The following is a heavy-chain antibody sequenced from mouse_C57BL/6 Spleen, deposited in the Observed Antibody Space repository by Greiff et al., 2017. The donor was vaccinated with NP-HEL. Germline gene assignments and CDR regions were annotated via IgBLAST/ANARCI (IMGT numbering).Heavy chain of an antibody. Sequence: QVQLQQSGPGLVQPSQSLSITCTVSGFSLTSYGVHWVRQSPGKGLEWLGVIWRGGSTDYNAAFMSRLSITKDNSKSQVFFKMNSLQADDTAIYYCAKKGDWDSYAMDYWGQGTSVTVSS. CDR3: AKKGDWDSYAMDY. J-gene: IGHJ4*01. D-gene: IGHD4-1*01. CDR2: IWRGGST. CDR1: GFSLTSYG. V-gene: IGHV2-5*01.